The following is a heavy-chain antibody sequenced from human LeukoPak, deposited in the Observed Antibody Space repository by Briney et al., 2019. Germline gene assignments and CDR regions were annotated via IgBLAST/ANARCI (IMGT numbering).Heavy chain of an antibody. CDR1: GFTFSSYG. J-gene: IGHJ6*03. V-gene: IGHV3-30*02. CDR2: IRYDGSNK. CDR3: AKDGGSGSYTPYYYYMDV. Sequence: TGGSLRLSCAASGFTFSSYGMHWVRQAPGKGPEWVAFIRYDGSNKYYADSVKGRFTISRDNSKNTLYLQMNSLRAEDTAVYYCAKDGGSGSYTPYYYYMDVWGKGTTVTVSS. D-gene: IGHD3-10*01.